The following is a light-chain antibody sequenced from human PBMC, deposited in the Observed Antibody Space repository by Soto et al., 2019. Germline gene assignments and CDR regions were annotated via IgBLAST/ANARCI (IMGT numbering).Light chain of an antibody. Sequence: SYELTQPPSLSVAPGKTARITCGGNNIGSKSVHWYQQRPGQAPVLVIYYDDDRPSGIPERFSGSNSGNTATLTISRVEAGDEADYYCQVWDTSSDHLYVFGTGTKLTVL. V-gene: IGLV3-21*04. CDR1: NIGSKS. CDR2: YDD. CDR3: QVWDTSSDHLYV. J-gene: IGLJ1*01.